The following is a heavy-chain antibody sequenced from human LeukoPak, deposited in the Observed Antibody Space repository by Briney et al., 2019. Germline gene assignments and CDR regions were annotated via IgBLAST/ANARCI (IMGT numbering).Heavy chain of an antibody. CDR2: ISGSGGST. CDR3: AKDLAGRIQQWSRWDY. CDR1: GFTFNSYA. Sequence: GGSLRLSCAASGFTFNSYAMSWVRQAPGKGLEWVSGISGSGGSTYYADSVRGRFTISRDNSKNTLYLQMNSLRVEDTAVYYCAKDLAGRIQQWSRWDYWGQGTLVTVSS. V-gene: IGHV3-23*01. D-gene: IGHD5-18*01. J-gene: IGHJ4*02.